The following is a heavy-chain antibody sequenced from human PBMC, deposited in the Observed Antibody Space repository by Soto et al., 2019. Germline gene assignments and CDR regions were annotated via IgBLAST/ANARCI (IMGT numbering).Heavy chain of an antibody. CDR2: ISYDESKK. CDR3: ATDRGRGRYGYDAFDM. J-gene: IGHJ3*02. D-gene: IGHD3-16*01. V-gene: IGHV3-30*03. CDR1: RLTFSSYG. Sequence: QVQLVESGGGVVQPGMSLRLSCGASRLTFSSYGMHWVRQAPGKGLEWVALISYDESKKYYADYVKGRFTISRDNSKSSLYLPMDRLRAEDTAVYYCATDRGRGRYGYDAFDMWGQGTLVTVSS.